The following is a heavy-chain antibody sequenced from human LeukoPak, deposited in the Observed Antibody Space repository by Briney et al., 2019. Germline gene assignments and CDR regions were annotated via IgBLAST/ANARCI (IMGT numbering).Heavy chain of an antibody. CDR1: GGSISHYY. V-gene: IGHV4-59*01. J-gene: IGHJ3*02. Sequence: PSETLSLTCTVSGGSISHYYWNWIRQPPGRGLEWIGYIYYSGSTKYNPSLKSRVSISVDTSKNQFSLRLNSLTAADTAVYYCASANSGSYNDAFDIWGQGTMVTVSS. CDR2: IYYSGST. D-gene: IGHD1-26*01. CDR3: ASANSGSYNDAFDI.